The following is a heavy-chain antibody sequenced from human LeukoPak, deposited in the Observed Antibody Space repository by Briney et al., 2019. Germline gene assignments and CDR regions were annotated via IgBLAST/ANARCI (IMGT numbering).Heavy chain of an antibody. Sequence: GKSLSLSCVGSGFTFDTYAMAWIRRPPGKGLEWVSSIAGDGGLISYAESVKGRFTISRDNVKSTLYLQTDSLRAGDTATYFCAIKILVYYPFLSWGPGTPVAVSS. V-gene: IGHV3-23*01. D-gene: IGHD2-8*01. J-gene: IGHJ4*02. CDR2: IAGDGGLI. CDR3: AIKILVYYPFLS. CDR1: GFTFDTYA.